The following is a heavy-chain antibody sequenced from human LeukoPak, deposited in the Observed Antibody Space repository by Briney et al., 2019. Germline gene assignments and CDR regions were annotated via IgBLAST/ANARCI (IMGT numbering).Heavy chain of an antibody. V-gene: IGHV1-46*01. J-gene: IGHJ4*02. CDR3: ARDYHGSGSLTTFDY. D-gene: IGHD3-10*01. Sequence: ASVKVSCKASGYTFTSFYIYWVRQAPGQGLEWMGIINPRGGSVTSAQNFQDRVTLTRDTSTSTVYMELSSLRSEDTAVYYCARDYHGSGSLTTFDYWGQGTLVTVSS. CDR2: INPRGGSV. CDR1: GYTFTSFY.